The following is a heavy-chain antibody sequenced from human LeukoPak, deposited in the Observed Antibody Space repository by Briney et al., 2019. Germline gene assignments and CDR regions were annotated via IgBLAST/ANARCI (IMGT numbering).Heavy chain of an antibody. Sequence: SETLSLTCAVYGGSFSGYYWSWIRQPPGKGLEWIGEINHSGSTNYNPSLKSRVTISVDTSTNQFSLKLSSVTAADTAVYYCADRGEQQLVTGGYWGQGTLVTVSS. CDR3: ADRGEQQLVTGGY. J-gene: IGHJ4*02. CDR1: GGSFSGYY. D-gene: IGHD6-13*01. V-gene: IGHV4-34*01. CDR2: INHSGST.